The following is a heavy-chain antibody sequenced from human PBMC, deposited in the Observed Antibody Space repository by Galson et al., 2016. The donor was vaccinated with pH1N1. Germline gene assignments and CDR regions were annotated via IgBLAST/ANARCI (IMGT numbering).Heavy chain of an antibody. V-gene: IGHV3-23*01. J-gene: IGHJ6*02. CDR3: AKTTTHDRGYDYGMDV. Sequence: SLRLSCAASGFTFSSFAMNWVRQGQGQGREWVPSISSTGGETYYADSVKGRFTISRDNSNTTLFLQVNRLRGEDTAVYFCAKTTTHDRGYDYGMDVWGHGTAVTVSS. CDR2: ISSTGGET. D-gene: IGHD1-1*01. CDR1: GFTFSSFA.